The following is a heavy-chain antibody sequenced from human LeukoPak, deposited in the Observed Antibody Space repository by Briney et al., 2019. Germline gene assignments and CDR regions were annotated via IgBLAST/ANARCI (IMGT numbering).Heavy chain of an antibody. D-gene: IGHD3-3*01. V-gene: IGHV1-69*04. CDR2: IIPILGIA. CDR1: GGTFSSYA. J-gene: IGHJ6*02. Sequence: ASVKVSCKASGGTFSSYAISWVRQAPGQGLEWMGRIIPILGIANYAQKFQGRVTITADKSTSTAYMELSSLRSEDTAVYYCATFLYYDFWSGYYPYYYGMDVWGQGTTVTVPS. CDR3: ATFLYYDFWSGYYPYYYGMDV.